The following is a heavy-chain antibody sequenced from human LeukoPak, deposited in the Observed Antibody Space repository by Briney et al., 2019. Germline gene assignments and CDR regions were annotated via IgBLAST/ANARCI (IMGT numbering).Heavy chain of an antibody. J-gene: IGHJ4*02. CDR3: ARARLWYEDY. CDR2: INHSGST. Sequence: SETLSLTCAVYGGSFSGYYWSWIRQPPGKGLEWIGEINHSGSTNYNPSLKSRVTISVDTSKNQFSLKLSSVTAADTAVYYCARARLWYEDYWGQGTLVTVSS. D-gene: IGHD6-13*01. V-gene: IGHV4-34*01. CDR1: GGSFSGYY.